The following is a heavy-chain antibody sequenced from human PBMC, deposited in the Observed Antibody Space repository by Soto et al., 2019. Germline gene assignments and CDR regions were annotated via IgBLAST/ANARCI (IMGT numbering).Heavy chain of an antibody. J-gene: IGHJ4*02. CDR1: GFTFNTAW. CDR3: SGDLADWGAYDFDY. D-gene: IGHD3-16*01. CDR2: IKSKGNGGTI. V-gene: IGHV3-15*07. Sequence: EVQLAESGGDLVKPGGSLRLSCAASGFTFNTAWMNWVRQTPGKGLEWVGRIKSKGNGGTIDYAAPVKGRFTISRDDSKNTLNQEMNSLDTEDAAVYYCSGDLADWGAYDFDYWGQGFLVTVSS.